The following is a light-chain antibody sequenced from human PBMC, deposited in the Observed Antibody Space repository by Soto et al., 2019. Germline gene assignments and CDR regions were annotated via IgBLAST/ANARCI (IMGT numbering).Light chain of an antibody. CDR1: SSDVGGYNY. CDR3: TSYAGSNNVV. J-gene: IGLJ3*02. CDR2: DVN. V-gene: IGLV2-8*01. Sequence: QSVLTQPPSASGSPGQSVTFSCTGTSSDVGGYNYVSWYQQHPGKAPKLMIYDVNKRPSGVPDRFSGSKSGNTASLTVSGLQAEDEADYYCTSYAGSNNVVFGGGTKLTVL.